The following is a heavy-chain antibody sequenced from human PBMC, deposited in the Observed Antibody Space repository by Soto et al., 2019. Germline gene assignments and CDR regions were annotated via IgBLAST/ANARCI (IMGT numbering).Heavy chain of an antibody. CDR2: IIPIFGTA. J-gene: IGHJ6*02. V-gene: IGHV1-69*13. CDR1: GGTFSSYS. D-gene: IGHD3-10*01. CDR3: AREQTQFARPDYGMDV. Sequence: SVKVSCKASGGTFSSYSISWVRQAPGQGLEWMGGIIPIFGTANYAQKFQGRVTITADESTSTAYMELSSLRSEDTAVYYCAREQTQFARPDYGMDVWGQGTTVTVSS.